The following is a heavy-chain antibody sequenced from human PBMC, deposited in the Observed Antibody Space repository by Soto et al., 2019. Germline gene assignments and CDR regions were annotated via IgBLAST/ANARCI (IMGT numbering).Heavy chain of an antibody. CDR2: VSYDGSDS. D-gene: IGHD3-3*01. J-gene: IGHJ3*01. Sequence: GGSLRLSCTASGFLFSSYGLHWVRQAPGKGLEWVGIVSYDGSDSYYADSVKGRFTISRDNSNKTMSLQMNSLRTEDTALYYCATFGIYDFWSGYLHRDALDVWGQGTMVTVSS. CDR1: GFLFSSYG. V-gene: IGHV3-30*03. CDR3: ATFGIYDFWSGYLHRDALDV.